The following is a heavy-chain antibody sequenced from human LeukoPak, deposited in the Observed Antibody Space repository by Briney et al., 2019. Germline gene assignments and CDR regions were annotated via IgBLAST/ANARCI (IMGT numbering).Heavy chain of an antibody. CDR2: INHSGST. CDR3: ARSGSGMGFTFGGVINY. CDR1: GGSFSGYY. Sequence: SETLSLTCAVYGGSFSGYYWSWICQPPGKGLEWIGEINHSGSTNYNPSLKSRVTISVDTSKNQFSLKLSSVTAADTAVYYCARSGSGMGFTFGGVINYWGQGTLVTVSS. V-gene: IGHV4-34*01. D-gene: IGHD3-16*01. J-gene: IGHJ4*02.